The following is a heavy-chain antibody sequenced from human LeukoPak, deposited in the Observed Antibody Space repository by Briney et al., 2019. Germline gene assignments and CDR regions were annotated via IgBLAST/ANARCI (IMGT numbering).Heavy chain of an antibody. Sequence: KPSETLSLTCTVSGGSISSYYWSWIRQPPGKGLEWIGYIYYSGSTNYNPSLKSRVTISVDTSKNQFSLKLSSVTAADTAVYYCAREVATVTYFDYWGQGTLVTVSS. D-gene: IGHD4-11*01. CDR2: IYYSGST. CDR3: AREVATVTYFDY. V-gene: IGHV4-59*12. CDR1: GGSISSYY. J-gene: IGHJ4*02.